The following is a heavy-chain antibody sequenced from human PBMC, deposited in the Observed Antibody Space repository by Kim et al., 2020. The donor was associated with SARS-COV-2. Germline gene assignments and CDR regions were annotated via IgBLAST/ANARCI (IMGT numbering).Heavy chain of an antibody. CDR3: ARGETHLPSSWSHDAFDI. V-gene: IGHV3-30-3*01. D-gene: IGHD6-13*01. CDR1: GFTFSSYA. J-gene: IGHJ3*02. CDR2: ISYDGSNK. Sequence: GGSLRLSCAASGFTFSSYAMHWVRQAPGKGLEWVAVISYDGSNKYYADSVKGRFTISRDNSKNTLYLQMNSLRAEDTAVYYCARGETHLPSSWSHDAFDIWGQGTMVTVSS.